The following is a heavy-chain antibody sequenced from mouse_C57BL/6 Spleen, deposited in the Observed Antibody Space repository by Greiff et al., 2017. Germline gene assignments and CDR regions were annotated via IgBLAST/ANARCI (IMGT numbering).Heavy chain of an antibody. D-gene: IGHD2-3*01. CDR1: GFTFTDYY. CDR2: IRNKANGYTT. CDR3: ARYDGYSFDY. V-gene: IGHV7-3*01. Sequence: EVQLVESGGGLVQPGGSLSLSCAASGFTFTDYYMSWVRQPPGKALEWLGFIRNKANGYTTEYSASVKGRFTISRDNSQSILYLQMNALRAEDSATYYCARYDGYSFDYWGQGTTLTVSS. J-gene: IGHJ2*01.